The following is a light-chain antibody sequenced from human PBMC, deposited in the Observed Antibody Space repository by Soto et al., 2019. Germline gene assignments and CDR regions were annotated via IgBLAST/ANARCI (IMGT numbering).Light chain of an antibody. CDR1: QTISSW. Sequence: DIQMTQSPSTLSGSVGDRVTITCRASQTISSWLAWYQQKPGKAPKLLIYKASTLKSGVPSRFSGSGSGTEFTLTITSLQSDDFGVYYCQQYKDWPTTFGQGTKVDNK. J-gene: IGKJ1*01. CDR2: KAS. V-gene: IGKV1-5*03. CDR3: QQYKDWPTT.